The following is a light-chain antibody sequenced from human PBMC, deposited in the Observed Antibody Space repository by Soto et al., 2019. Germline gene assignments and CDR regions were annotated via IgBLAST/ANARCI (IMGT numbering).Light chain of an antibody. CDR2: DAS. J-gene: IGKJ1*01. CDR1: EKINKW. V-gene: IGKV1-5*01. CDR3: QQCNSYAWT. Sequence: DIQMTQSPSTLSASVGDRVTITCRASEKINKWLAWYQQKPGKAPKLLISDASSLESGVPSRFSGSGSGTEFTLTISSLQADDFATDYCQQCNSYAWTFGQGTKGASK.